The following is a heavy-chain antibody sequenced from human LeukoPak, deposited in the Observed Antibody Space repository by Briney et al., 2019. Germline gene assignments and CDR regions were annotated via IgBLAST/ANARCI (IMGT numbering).Heavy chain of an antibody. CDR3: ARVTGYTIADYFDY. D-gene: IGHD3-9*01. CDR2: IYYSGST. V-gene: IGHV4-59*01. CDR1: GGSISSYY. J-gene: IGHJ4*02. Sequence: SETLSLTCTVSGGSISSYYWSWIRQPPGKGLEWIGYIYYSGSTNYNPSLKSRVNISVKTSKNQFSLKLRSVTAADTAVYYCARVTGYTIADYFDYWGQGTLVTVSS.